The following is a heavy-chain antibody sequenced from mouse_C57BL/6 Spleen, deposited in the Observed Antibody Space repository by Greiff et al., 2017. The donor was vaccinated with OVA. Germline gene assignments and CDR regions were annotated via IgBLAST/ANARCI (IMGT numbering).Heavy chain of an antibody. CDR3: ARRGNYYGSSPFAY. CDR1: GYTFTDYN. D-gene: IGHD1-1*01. Sequence: VQLQQSGPELVKPGASVKIPCKASGYTFTDYNMDWVKQSHGESLEWIGDINPNNGGTIYNQKFKGKATLTVDKSSSTAYMELRSLTSEDTAVYYCARRGNYYGSSPFAYWGQGTLVTVSA. J-gene: IGHJ3*01. CDR2: INPNNGGT. V-gene: IGHV1-18*01.